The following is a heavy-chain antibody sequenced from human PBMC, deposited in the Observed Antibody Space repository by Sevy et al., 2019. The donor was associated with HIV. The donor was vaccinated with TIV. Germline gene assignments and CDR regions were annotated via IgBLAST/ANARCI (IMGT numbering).Heavy chain of an antibody. CDR3: ARGLSSSWLSGGLACPDY. J-gene: IGHJ4*02. CDR2: INPNSGGT. CDR1: GYTFTGYY. V-gene: IGHV1-2*02. D-gene: IGHD6-13*01. Sequence: ASVKVSCKASGYTFTGYYMHWVRQAPGQGLEWMGWINPNSGGTNYAQKFQGRVTITRDTSISTAYMELSRLRSDDTAVYYCARGLSSSWLSGGLACPDYCGQGTLVTVSS.